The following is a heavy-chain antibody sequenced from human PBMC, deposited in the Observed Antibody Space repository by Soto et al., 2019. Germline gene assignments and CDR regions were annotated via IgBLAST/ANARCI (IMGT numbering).Heavy chain of an antibody. Sequence: ASVKVSCKASGYTFTSYGISWVRQAPGQGLEWMGIINPSDGSTSYAQKLQGRVTMTRDTSTSTVYMELSSLRSEDTAVYYCARLGKHAAAPFDYWGQGTLVTVSS. D-gene: IGHD6-13*01. CDR3: ARLGKHAAAPFDY. V-gene: IGHV1-46*01. CDR1: GYTFTSYG. J-gene: IGHJ4*02. CDR2: INPSDGST.